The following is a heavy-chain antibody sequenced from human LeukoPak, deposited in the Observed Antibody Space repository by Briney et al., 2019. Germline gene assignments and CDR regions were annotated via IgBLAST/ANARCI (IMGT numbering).Heavy chain of an antibody. CDR1: GGSISSSSYY. D-gene: IGHD3-22*01. V-gene: IGHV4-39*01. CDR3: ARRGHYYDPQLDY. CDR2: IYYSGST. Sequence: SETLSLTCTVSGGSISSSSYYWGWIRQPPGKGLEWIGGIYYSGSTYYNPSLKSRVTISVDTSKNQFSLKLSSVTAADTAVYYCARRGHYYDPQLDYWGQGTLVTVSS. J-gene: IGHJ4*02.